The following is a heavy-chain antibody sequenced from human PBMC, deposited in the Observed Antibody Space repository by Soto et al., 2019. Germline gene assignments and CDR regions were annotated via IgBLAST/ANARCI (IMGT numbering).Heavy chain of an antibody. CDR2: IAYDGRNK. D-gene: IGHD1-1*01. J-gene: IGHJ4*02. Sequence: GESLKISCAASGFTFSSYAMHWVRQAPGKGLEWVAVIAYDGRNKYYADSVKGRFTISRDNSKNTLYLQMNSLRIEDTAVYYCARELERVFDSWGQGTLVTVSS. CDR3: ARELERVFDS. V-gene: IGHV3-30*04. CDR1: GFTFSSYA.